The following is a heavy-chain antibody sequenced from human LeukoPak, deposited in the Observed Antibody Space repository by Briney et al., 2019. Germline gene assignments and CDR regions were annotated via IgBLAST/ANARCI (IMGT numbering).Heavy chain of an antibody. Sequence: GGSLRLSCAASGFTFSSYAMHWVRQAPGKGLEWVAVISYDGSNKYYADSVKGRFTISRDNSKNTLYLQMNSLRAEDTAVYYCARDLSPDYGDFYGMDVWGQGTTVTVSS. CDR1: GFTFSSYA. CDR3: ARDLSPDYGDFYGMDV. D-gene: IGHD4-17*01. J-gene: IGHJ6*02. V-gene: IGHV3-30-3*01. CDR2: ISYDGSNK.